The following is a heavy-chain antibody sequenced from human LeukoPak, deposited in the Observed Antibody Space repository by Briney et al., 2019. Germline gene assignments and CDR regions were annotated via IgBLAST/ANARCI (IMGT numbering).Heavy chain of an antibody. CDR1: GGSFSGYY. J-gene: IGHJ1*01. CDR3: ALGLAAASPQYFQH. Sequence: PSETLSLTCAVYGGSFSGYYWTWIRQPPGKGLEWIGEINHSGSTNYNLSLKSRVTISVDTSKNQFSLKLSSVTAADTAVYYCALGLAAASPQYFQHWGQGTPVTVSS. CDR2: INHSGST. V-gene: IGHV4-34*01. D-gene: IGHD2-15*01.